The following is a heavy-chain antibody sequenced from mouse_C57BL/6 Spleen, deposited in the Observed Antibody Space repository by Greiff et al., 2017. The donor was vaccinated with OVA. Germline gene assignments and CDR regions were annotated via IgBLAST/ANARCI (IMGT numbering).Heavy chain of an antibody. D-gene: IGHD2-10*02. CDR3: ARTYGNYVDWYFDV. Sequence: EVHLVESGGGLVQPGGSLKLSCAASGFTFSDYYMYWVRQTPEKRLEWVAYISNGGGSTYYPDTVKGRFTISRDNAKNTLYLQMSRLKSEDTAMYYCARTYGNYVDWYFDVWGTGTTVTVSS. J-gene: IGHJ1*03. CDR1: GFTFSDYY. V-gene: IGHV5-12*01. CDR2: ISNGGGST.